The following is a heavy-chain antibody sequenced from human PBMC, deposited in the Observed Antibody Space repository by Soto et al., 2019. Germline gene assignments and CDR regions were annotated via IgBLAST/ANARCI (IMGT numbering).Heavy chain of an antibody. J-gene: IGHJ4*02. V-gene: IGHV3-53*01. CDR1: GLTVSGDH. CDR3: ARDDRGPFDY. Sequence: EVQLVESGGGLIQPGGSLRLSCAASGLTVSGDHMRWVRQAPGKGLQWVSLIHSDGSTYYADSVKGRFTISRDSSKNTVSLQMNSLRADDTALYFCARDDRGPFDYWGQGTLVTVSS. CDR2: IHSDGST. D-gene: IGHD1-26*01.